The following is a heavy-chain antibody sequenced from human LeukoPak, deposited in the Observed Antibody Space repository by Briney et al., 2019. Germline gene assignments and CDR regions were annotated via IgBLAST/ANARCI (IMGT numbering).Heavy chain of an antibody. CDR3: ARDLGGLGKIDY. CDR1: GGSFSSGGYY. J-gene: IGHJ4*02. V-gene: IGHV4-31*03. D-gene: IGHD7-27*01. CDR2: IFYSGST. Sequence: SQTLSLTCTVSGGSFSSGGYYWSWIRQHPGKGLEWLGYIFYSGSTYYNSSLKSRVIISVDTSKNQFSLRLSSVTAADTAVYYCARDLGGLGKIDYWGQGTLVTVSS.